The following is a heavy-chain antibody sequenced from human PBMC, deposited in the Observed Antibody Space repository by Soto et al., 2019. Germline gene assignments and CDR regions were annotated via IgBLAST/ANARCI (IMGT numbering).Heavy chain of an antibody. Sequence: GASVKVSCKVSGYTLTELSMHWVRQAPGKGLEWMGWIGAYNGNTNYAQKLQGRVTMTTDTSTSTAYMELRSLRSDDAAVYYCARDGDYGDYAIAFAPFDYWGQGTLVTVSS. CDR1: GYTLTELS. CDR2: IGAYNGNT. V-gene: IGHV1-18*01. J-gene: IGHJ4*02. CDR3: ARDGDYGDYAIAFAPFDY. D-gene: IGHD4-17*01.